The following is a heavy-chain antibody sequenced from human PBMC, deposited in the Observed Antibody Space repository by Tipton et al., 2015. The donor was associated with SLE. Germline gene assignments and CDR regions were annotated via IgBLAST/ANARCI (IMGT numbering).Heavy chain of an antibody. Sequence: SLRLSCVASGFTFSSYSMNWVRQAPGKGLEWVSSISSSSSYIYYADSVKGRFTISRDNAKNSLYLQMNSLRAEDTAVYYCARDLGREWLRYPDAFDTWGQGTMVTVSS. D-gene: IGHD3-3*01. V-gene: IGHV3-21*01. CDR1: GFTFSSYS. J-gene: IGHJ3*02. CDR3: ARDLGREWLRYPDAFDT. CDR2: ISSSSSYI.